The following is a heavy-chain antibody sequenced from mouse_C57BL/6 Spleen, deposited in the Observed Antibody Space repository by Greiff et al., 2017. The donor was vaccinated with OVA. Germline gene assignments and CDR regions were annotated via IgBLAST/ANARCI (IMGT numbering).Heavy chain of an antibody. CDR1: GFTFTDYY. CDR2: IRNKANGYTT. J-gene: IGHJ4*01. V-gene: IGHV7-3*01. Sequence: EVQLMESGGGLVQPGGSLSLSCAASGFTFTDYYMSWVRQPPGKALEWLGFIRNKANGYTTEYSASVKGRFTISRDNSQSILYLQMNALRAEDSATYYCARILRSLYYAMDYWGQGTSVTVSA. CDR3: ARILRSLYYAMDY. D-gene: IGHD1-1*01.